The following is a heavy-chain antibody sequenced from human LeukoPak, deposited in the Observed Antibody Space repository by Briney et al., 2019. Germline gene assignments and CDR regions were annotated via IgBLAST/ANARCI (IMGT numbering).Heavy chain of an antibody. CDR3: ARSTYPGYSSGWYSGDYYYMDV. CDR2: IYYSGST. J-gene: IGHJ6*03. V-gene: IGHV4-59*01. CDR1: GGSISSYY. Sequence: SETLSLTCTVSGGSISSYYWSWLRQPPGKGLEWIGYIYYSGSTNYNPSLKSRVTISVDTSKNQFSLKLSSVTAADTAVYYCARSTYPGYSSGWYSGDYYYMDVWGKGTTVTVSS. D-gene: IGHD6-19*01.